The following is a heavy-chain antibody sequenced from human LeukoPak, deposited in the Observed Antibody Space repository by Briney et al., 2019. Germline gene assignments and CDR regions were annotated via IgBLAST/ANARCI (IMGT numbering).Heavy chain of an antibody. CDR1: GFTVSTNY. Sequence: GGSLRLSCAASGFTVSTNYMSWVRQAPGKGLEWVGIIYAGGNTYYADSVQGRFSISRDSYNNTVYLQMNSLRPEDTAVYYCARYPGRAAAVPRFDYWGQGTLVTVSS. J-gene: IGHJ4*02. V-gene: IGHV3-66*01. CDR2: IYAGGNT. D-gene: IGHD6-13*01. CDR3: ARYPGRAAAVPRFDY.